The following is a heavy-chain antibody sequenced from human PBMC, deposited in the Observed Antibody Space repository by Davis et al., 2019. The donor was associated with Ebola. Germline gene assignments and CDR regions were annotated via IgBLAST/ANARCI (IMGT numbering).Heavy chain of an antibody. CDR1: GYSFTSSW. CDR2: IYPGDSDT. CDR3: ARPRSGAVGDDAFDI. Sequence: GESLITSCKGSGYSFTSSWTGWVRQMPGKGLEWMGNIYPGDSDTRYSPSFQGQVTISADKSISTAYLQWSSLKASDTAMYYCARPRSGAVGDDAFDIWGQGTMVTVSS. J-gene: IGHJ3*02. D-gene: IGHD3-16*01. V-gene: IGHV5-51*01.